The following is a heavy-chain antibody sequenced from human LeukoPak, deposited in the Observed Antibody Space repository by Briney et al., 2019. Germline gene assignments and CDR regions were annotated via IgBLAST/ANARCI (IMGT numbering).Heavy chain of an antibody. CDR3: ARISGGQQLVRTSYYYYGMDV. Sequence: SETLSLTCIVSGGSISSISSNNYHWGWIRQPPGKGLEWIGSIYYSGSTYYNPSLKSRVTISVDTSKNQFSLKLSSVTAADTAVYYCARISGGQQLVRTSYYYYGMDVWGQGTTVTVSS. J-gene: IGHJ6*02. D-gene: IGHD6-6*01. CDR2: IYYSGST. CDR1: GGSISSISSNNYH. V-gene: IGHV4-39*01.